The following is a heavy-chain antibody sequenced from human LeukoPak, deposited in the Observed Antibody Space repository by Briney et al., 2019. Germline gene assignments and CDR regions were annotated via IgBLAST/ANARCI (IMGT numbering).Heavy chain of an antibody. J-gene: IGHJ4*02. V-gene: IGHV4-39*07. CDR2: FYYSGSI. CDR3: ARGGVHDYDYVWGSRSPVGGYFDY. Sequence: SETLSLTCIVSGGSISSTSYYWGWIRQSPGKGLEWIGSFYYSGSIFDNRSLRSRVTISIDMSKNQFLLKLTSVTAADTAVYYCARGGVHDYDYVWGSRSPVGGYFDYWGQGTLVTVSS. D-gene: IGHD3-16*01. CDR1: GGSISSTSYY.